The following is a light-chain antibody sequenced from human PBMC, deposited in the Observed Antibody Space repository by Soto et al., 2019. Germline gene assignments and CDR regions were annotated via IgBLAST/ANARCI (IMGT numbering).Light chain of an antibody. CDR1: QSVGSNY. Sequence: EIVLTQSPGTLSLSPGERATLYCRASQSVGSNYLAWYQQKPGQAPRVLIYGASSRATGIPDRFSGSGSGADFTLTLSRLEPEDFAVYYCQQYTTSPFPFGPGTKVDIK. CDR3: QQYTTSPFP. J-gene: IGKJ3*01. CDR2: GAS. V-gene: IGKV3-20*01.